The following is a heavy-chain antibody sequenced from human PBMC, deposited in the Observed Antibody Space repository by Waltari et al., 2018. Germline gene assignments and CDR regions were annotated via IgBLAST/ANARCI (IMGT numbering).Heavy chain of an antibody. D-gene: IGHD1-26*01. J-gene: IGHJ4*02. CDR3: SAGTVY. CDR1: GFTFTSYW. V-gene: IGHV3-74*01. CDR2: NTIDGNTT. Sequence: EVPLVESGGGLVQPGGSLRLSCAASGFTFTSYWMPWVRQAPGKGLVWLTLNTIDGNTTSYGDSVKGRFTISRDNSKNTLNLQMNSLRAEDTAVYYCSAGTVYWGQGILVTVSS.